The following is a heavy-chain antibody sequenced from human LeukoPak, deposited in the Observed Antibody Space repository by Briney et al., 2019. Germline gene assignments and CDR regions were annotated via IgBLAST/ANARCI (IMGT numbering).Heavy chain of an antibody. Sequence: SETLSLTCTVSGGSISSYYWSWIRQPAGKGLEWIGRIYTSGSTNYNPSLKSRVTMSVDTSKNQFSLKLSSVTAADTAVYYCARDRGYRILHWFDPWGQGTLVTVSS. J-gene: IGHJ5*02. CDR2: IYTSGST. V-gene: IGHV4-4*07. CDR3: ARDRGYRILHWFDP. D-gene: IGHD5-24*01. CDR1: GGSISSYY.